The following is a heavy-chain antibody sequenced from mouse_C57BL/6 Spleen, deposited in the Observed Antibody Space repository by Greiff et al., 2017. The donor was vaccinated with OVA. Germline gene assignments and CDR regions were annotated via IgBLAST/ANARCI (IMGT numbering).Heavy chain of an antibody. J-gene: IGHJ3*01. CDR2: IYPGDGDT. V-gene: IGHV1-82*01. Sequence: VQLQQSGPELVKPGASVKISCKASGYAFSSSWMNWVKQRPGKGLEWIGRIYPGDGDTTYNGKFKGKATLTADKSSSTAYMQLSSLTSEDSAVYFGARGGVQAWFAYWGQGTLVTVSA. CDR1: GYAFSSSW. CDR3: ARGGVQAWFAY.